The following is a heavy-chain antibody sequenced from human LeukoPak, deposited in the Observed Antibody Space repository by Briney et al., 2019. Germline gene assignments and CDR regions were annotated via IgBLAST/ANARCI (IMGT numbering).Heavy chain of an antibody. CDR1: GGTFSSYA. V-gene: IGHV1-69*13. D-gene: IGHD3-9*01. CDR2: IIPIFGTA. Sequence: WASVKVSYKASGGTFSSYAISWVRQAPGQGLEWMGGIIPIFGTANYAQKFQGRVTITADESTSTAYVELSSLRSEDTAVYYCARRIGELRYFEYWFDPWGQGTLVTVSS. CDR3: ARRIGELRYFEYWFDP. J-gene: IGHJ5*02.